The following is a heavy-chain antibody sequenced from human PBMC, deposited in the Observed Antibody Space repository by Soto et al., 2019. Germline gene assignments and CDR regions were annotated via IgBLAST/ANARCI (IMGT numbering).Heavy chain of an antibody. V-gene: IGHV4-59*01. CDR3: ARAGIVQVSYAMDV. J-gene: IGHJ6*02. CDR1: GGSIGGDS. Sequence: SETLSLTCTVSGGSIGGDSWSWIRQSPGKGLDFIGYIYHSVSTNYNPSLKSRVTISMDTSKNQFSLRLSSVTAADTAVYYCARAGIVQVSYAMDVWGQGTTGTV. CDR2: IYHSVST. D-gene: IGHD2-8*01.